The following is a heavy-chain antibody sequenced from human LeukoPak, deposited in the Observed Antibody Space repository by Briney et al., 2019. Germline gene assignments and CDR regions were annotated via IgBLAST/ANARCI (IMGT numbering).Heavy chain of an antibody. CDR2: IYSVGCT. J-gene: IGHJ5*02. Sequence: SETLSLTCTVSGGSISSYYWSWIRQPAGKGLEWLGRIYSVGCTSYSPSLKCCVTMSVDTSKNQFALKLSSVTAADTAVYYCARARRITMVRGALGWFDHWGQGTLVTVSS. V-gene: IGHV4-4*07. D-gene: IGHD3-10*01. CDR3: ARARRITMVRGALGWFDH. CDR1: GGSISSYY.